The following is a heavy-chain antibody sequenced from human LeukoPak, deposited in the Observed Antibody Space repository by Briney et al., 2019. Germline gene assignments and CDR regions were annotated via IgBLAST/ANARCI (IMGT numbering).Heavy chain of an antibody. D-gene: IGHD5-18*01. Sequence: PGGSLRLSCAASGFTFSSYSMNWVRQAPGQGLEWVSYISSSSDTIHYADSVKGRFTMSRDNAKNSLYLQMNSLRAEDTAVYYCARSGEWSYGSGFDYWGQGTLVTVSS. CDR2: ISSSSDTI. J-gene: IGHJ4*02. V-gene: IGHV3-48*01. CDR1: GFTFSSYS. CDR3: ARSGEWSYGSGFDY.